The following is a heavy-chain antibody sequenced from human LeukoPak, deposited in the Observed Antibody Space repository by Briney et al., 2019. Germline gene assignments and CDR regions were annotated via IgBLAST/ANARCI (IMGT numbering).Heavy chain of an antibody. CDR2: IYTSGST. D-gene: IGHD3-3*01. CDR3: ARDQRVTIFGVVIPPLPDV. Sequence: SETLSLTCTVSGGSISSYFWSWIRQPAGKGLEWIGRIYTSGSTNYNPSLKSRVTMSVDTSKNQFSLKLSSVTAADTAVYYCARDQRVTIFGVVIPPLPDVWGKGTTVTVSS. J-gene: IGHJ6*04. V-gene: IGHV4-4*07. CDR1: GGSISSYF.